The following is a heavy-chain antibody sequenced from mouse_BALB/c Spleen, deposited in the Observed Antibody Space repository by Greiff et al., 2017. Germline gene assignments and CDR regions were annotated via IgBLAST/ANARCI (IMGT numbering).Heavy chain of an antibody. CDR1: GYSFTGYY. J-gene: IGHJ4*01. CDR3: ARGEGYAMDY. V-gene: IGHV1S34*01. CDR2: ISCYNGAT. Sequence: LVKPGASVKLSCKASGYSFTGYYMHWVKQSHGKSLEWIGYISCYNGATSYNQKFKGKATLTVDTTSSTANMKFNSLTSEDSAVYYGARGEGYAMDYWGQGTSVTVSS.